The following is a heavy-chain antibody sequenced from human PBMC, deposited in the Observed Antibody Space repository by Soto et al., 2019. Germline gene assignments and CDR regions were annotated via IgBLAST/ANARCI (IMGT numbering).Heavy chain of an antibody. CDR1: GFTFSSYA. CDR2: ISYDGSNK. V-gene: IGHV3-30-3*01. D-gene: IGHD4-17*01. J-gene: IGHJ5*02. CDR3: ARVIDYGGFDP. Sequence: QVQLVESGGGVVQPGRSLSLSCAASGFTFSSYAMHWVRQAPGKGLEWVAVISYDGSNKYYADSVKGRFTISRDNCKNTLYLQMNSLRAEVTAVYYCARVIDYGGFDPWGQGTLVTVSS.